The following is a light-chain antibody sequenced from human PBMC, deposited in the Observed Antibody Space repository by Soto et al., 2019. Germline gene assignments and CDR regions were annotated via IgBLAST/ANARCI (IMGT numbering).Light chain of an antibody. Sequence: QSFVTQPRSLSGSPGQSVTISRTGNSSDFCGYNYVSWYQQHPGKAPKLMIYDVNKRPSGVPDRFSGSKSGNTASLTISGLQAEDEADYYCCSYAGSSYVFGTGTKVTVL. CDR1: SSDFCGYNY. CDR2: DVN. CDR3: CSYAGSSYV. V-gene: IGLV2-11*01. J-gene: IGLJ1*01.